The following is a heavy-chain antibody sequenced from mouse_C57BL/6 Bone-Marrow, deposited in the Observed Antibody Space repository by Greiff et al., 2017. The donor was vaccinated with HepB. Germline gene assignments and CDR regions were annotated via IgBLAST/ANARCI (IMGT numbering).Heavy chain of an antibody. CDR1: GFNIKDYY. CDR2: IDSEDGET. V-gene: IGHV14-2*01. D-gene: IGHD2-3*01. CDR3: ARWDGHYLSAMDY. Sequence: VHVKQSGAELVKPGASVKLSCTASGFNIKDYYMHWVKQRTEQGLEWIGRIDSEDGETKYAPKFQGKATITADTSSNTAYLQLSSLTSEDTAVYYCARWDGHYLSAMDYWGQGTSVTVSS. J-gene: IGHJ4*01.